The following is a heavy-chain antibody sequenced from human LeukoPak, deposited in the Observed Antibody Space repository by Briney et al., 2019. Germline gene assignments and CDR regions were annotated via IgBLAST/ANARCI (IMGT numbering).Heavy chain of an antibody. D-gene: IGHD3-16*02. CDR1: GFTVSSNY. CDR3: ARVGSDMITFGGVIVKGGGFDY. J-gene: IGHJ4*02. CDR2: IYSGGST. V-gene: IGHV3-66*01. Sequence: GGSLRLSCAASGFTVSSNYMSWVRQAPGKGLEWVSVIYSGGSTYYADSVKGRFTISRDNSKNTLYLQMNSLRAEDTAVYYCARVGSDMITFGGVIVKGGGFDYWGQGTLVTVSS.